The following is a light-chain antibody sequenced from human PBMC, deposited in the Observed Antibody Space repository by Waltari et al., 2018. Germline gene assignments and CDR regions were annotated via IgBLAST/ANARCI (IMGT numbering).Light chain of an antibody. Sequence: DIVMTQSPDSLAVSLGERATINCKSSQSVLYSSNSKNYLAWYQQKPGQPPKLLIYWASTRECGVPDRFSGSGSGTDFTLTISSLQAEDVAVYYCQQYYSTPWTFGRGTKVEIK. CDR1: QSVLYSSNSKNY. CDR3: QQYYSTPWT. CDR2: WAS. V-gene: IGKV4-1*01. J-gene: IGKJ1*01.